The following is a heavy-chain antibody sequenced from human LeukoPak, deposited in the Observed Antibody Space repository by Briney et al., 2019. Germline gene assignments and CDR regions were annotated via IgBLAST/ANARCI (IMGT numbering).Heavy chain of an antibody. J-gene: IGHJ6*03. CDR1: GGSISSSGYY. CDR3: ARQVSDYFYYYIDV. Sequence: PSETLSLTCSVSGGSISSSGYYWHWLRQPPGKGLEWVGSIYYSGTTYYNSSLKSRVTISEDTSKNRFSLMLTSVTAADTAVYYCARQVSDYFYYYIDVWGEGTTVIVSS. V-gene: IGHV4-39*01. CDR2: IYYSGTT.